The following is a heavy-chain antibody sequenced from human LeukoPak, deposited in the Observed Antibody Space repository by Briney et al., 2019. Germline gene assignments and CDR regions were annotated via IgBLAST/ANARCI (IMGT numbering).Heavy chain of an antibody. CDR2: IIPIFGTA. J-gene: IGHJ4*02. D-gene: IGHD6-19*01. Sequence: ASVKVSCKASGGTFSSYAISWVRQAPGQGLEWMGGIIPIFGTANYAQKFQGRVTITADESTSTAYMELSSLRSGDTAVYYCATRSGWPLGGDYWGQGTLVTVSS. CDR3: ATRSGWPLGGDY. V-gene: IGHV1-69*13. CDR1: GGTFSSYA.